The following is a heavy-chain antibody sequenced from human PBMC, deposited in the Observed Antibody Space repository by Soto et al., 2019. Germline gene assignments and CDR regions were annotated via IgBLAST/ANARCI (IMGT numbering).Heavy chain of an antibody. D-gene: IGHD3-3*01. CDR2: INAGNGNT. CDR1: GYTFTSYA. Sequence: ASVKISCKASGYTFTSYAMHWVRQAPGQRLEWMGWINAGNGNTKYSQKFQGRVTITRDTSASTAYMELSSLRSEDTAVYYCARSTTIFGVVIMRPYYYGMEVWGEGTKVTVSS. V-gene: IGHV1-3*01. J-gene: IGHJ6*04. CDR3: ARSTTIFGVVIMRPYYYGMEV.